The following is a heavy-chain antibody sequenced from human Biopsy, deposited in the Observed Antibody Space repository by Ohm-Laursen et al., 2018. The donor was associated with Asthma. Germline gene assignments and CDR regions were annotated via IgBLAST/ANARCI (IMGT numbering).Heavy chain of an antibody. J-gene: IGHJ3*02. V-gene: IGHV3-9*01. Sequence: SLRLSCTASGLSFEDYAMHWVRQGPGKGLEWVAGISWNSVSIAYADSVRGRFTISRDNAKTSLYLQMNSLRDGDTAVYFCAKNSRRGSHDPFDIWGQGTTVTVSS. CDR2: ISWNSVSI. CDR3: AKNSRRGSHDPFDI. CDR1: GLSFEDYA. D-gene: IGHD1-26*01.